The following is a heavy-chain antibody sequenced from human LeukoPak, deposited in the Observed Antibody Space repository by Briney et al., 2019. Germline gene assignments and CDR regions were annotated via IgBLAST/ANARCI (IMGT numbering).Heavy chain of an antibody. CDR3: ATSSGTWWFDP. J-gene: IGHJ5*02. V-gene: IGHV1-24*01. D-gene: IGHD6-13*01. CDR2: FDPEDGET. CDR1: GYTLTELS. Sequence: WASVKVSCRVSGYTLTELSMHWVRQAPGKGLEWMGGFDPEDGETVYAQKFQGRVTMTEDTSTDTAYMELSSLRSEDTAVYYCATSSGTWWFDPWGQGTLVTVSS.